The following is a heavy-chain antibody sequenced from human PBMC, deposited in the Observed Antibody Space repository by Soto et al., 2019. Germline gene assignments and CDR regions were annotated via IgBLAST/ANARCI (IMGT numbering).Heavy chain of an antibody. Sequence: GGSLRLSCAASGFTFSNAWMSWVRQAPGKGLEWVGRIKSKTDGGTTDYAAPVKGRFTISRDDSKNTLYLQMNSLKTEDTAVFFFPSRHYDSSGYYYFDYWGQGTLVTVSS. CDR1: GFTFSNAW. D-gene: IGHD3-22*01. J-gene: IGHJ4*02. CDR3: PSRHYDSSGYYYFDY. CDR2: IKSKTDGGTT. V-gene: IGHV3-15*01.